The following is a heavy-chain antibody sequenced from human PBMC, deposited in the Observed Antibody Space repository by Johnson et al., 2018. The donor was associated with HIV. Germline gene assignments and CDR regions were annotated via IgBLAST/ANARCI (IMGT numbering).Heavy chain of an antibody. CDR3: ARDSGWIQLDAFDI. CDR2: IYSGGST. CDR1: GFTVSSNY. D-gene: IGHD5-24*01. Sequence: VQLVESGGGLIQPGGSLRLSCAASGFTVSSNYMNWVRQAPGKGLEWVSVIYSGGSTYYADSVKGRFTISRDNSKNTLYLQMNSLRAEDTAVYYCARDSGWIQLDAFDIWGQGTMVTVSS. V-gene: IGHV3-53*01. J-gene: IGHJ3*02.